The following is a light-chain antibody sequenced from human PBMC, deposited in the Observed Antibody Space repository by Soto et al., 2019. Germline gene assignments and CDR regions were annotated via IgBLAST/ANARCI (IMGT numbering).Light chain of an antibody. CDR2: DAS. CDR3: QQRRNWPPHT. V-gene: IGKV3-11*01. J-gene: IGKJ2*01. CDR1: QSVSSY. Sequence: EIVLTQSPATLSLSPGERATLSCRASQSVSSYLAWDQQKPGQAPRLLIYDASNRATGIPARFSGSGSGTDFTLTISSLEPEDFAVYYCQQRRNWPPHTFGQGTKLEIK.